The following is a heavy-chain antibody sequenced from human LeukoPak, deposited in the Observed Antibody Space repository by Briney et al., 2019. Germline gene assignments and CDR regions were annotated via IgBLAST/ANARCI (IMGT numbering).Heavy chain of an antibody. CDR1: GFTFNYAW. CDR3: TTDEDWNYARKDV. J-gene: IGHJ6*02. D-gene: IGHD1-7*01. Sequence: GGSLRLSCAASGFTFNYAWMSWVRQVPGKGLEWVGQTVSEIDGGTTDYAAPVKGRFTISRDDSKSTLYLQMNSLKIEDTAVYYCTTDEDWNYARKDVWGQGATVIASS. V-gene: IGHV3-15*04. CDR2: TVSEIDGGTT.